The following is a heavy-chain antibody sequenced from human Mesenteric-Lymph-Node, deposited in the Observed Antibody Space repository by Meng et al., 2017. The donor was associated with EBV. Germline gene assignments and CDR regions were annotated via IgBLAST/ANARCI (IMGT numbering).Heavy chain of an antibody. V-gene: IGHV1-3*01. CDR2: INAGNDNT. J-gene: IGHJ4*02. CDR3: ARGGYDFWSGYYTFDY. Sequence: QVQRVQSGAGVKKPGASVKVSCKASGYSFTSYAIHWVRQAPGHSPEWMGWINAGNDNTKYSQKFQHRVTIIRDTSATTAYMELSSLRSEDTAVYYCARGGYDFWSGYYTFDYWGQGTLVTVSS. CDR1: GYSFTSYA. D-gene: IGHD3-3*01.